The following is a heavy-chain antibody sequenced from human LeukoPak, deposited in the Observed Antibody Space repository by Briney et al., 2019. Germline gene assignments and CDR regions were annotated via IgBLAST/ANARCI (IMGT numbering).Heavy chain of an antibody. D-gene: IGHD2-2*01. V-gene: IGHV3-7*02. CDR3: ASRFCSSTSCYFY. CDR2: IKQGGTEK. Sequence: GGSLRLSRAASGFTFSLYWMSWVRQTPGKGLEWVANIKQGGTEKYYVDSVKGRFTISRDNAKNSLYLQMNSLRAEDTAVYYCASRFCSSTSCYFYWGQGTLVTVSS. CDR1: GFTFSLYW. J-gene: IGHJ4*02.